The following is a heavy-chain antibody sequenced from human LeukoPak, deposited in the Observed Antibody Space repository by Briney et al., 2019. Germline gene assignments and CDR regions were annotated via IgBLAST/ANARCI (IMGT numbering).Heavy chain of an antibody. CDR1: AYTFTGYY. J-gene: IGHJ4*02. V-gene: IGHV1-2*02. CDR3: ARVVIAAADLFDY. Sequence: ASVKVSCKASAYTFTGYYMHWVRQAPGQGFEWMGWINPNSGGTNYAQKFQGRVTMTRDTSISTAYMELSRLRSDDTAVYYCARVVIAAADLFDYWGQGTLVTVSS. D-gene: IGHD6-13*01. CDR2: INPNSGGT.